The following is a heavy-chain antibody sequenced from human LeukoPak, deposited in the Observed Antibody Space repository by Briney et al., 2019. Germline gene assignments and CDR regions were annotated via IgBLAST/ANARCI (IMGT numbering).Heavy chain of an antibody. Sequence: ASVKVSCKVSGYTLTELSMHWVRQAPGKGLEWMGGFDPEDGETIYAQKFQGRVTMTEDTSTDTAYMELSGLRSGDTAVYYCATALGYSYGFDYWGQGTLVTVSS. CDR1: GYTLTELS. J-gene: IGHJ4*02. V-gene: IGHV1-24*01. CDR2: FDPEDGET. CDR3: ATALGYSYGFDY. D-gene: IGHD5-18*01.